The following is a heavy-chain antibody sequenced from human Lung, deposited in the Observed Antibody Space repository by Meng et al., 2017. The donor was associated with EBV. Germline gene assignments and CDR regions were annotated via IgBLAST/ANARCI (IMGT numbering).Heavy chain of an antibody. CDR3: ARSTFDY. CDR1: GGFFSGSFSGYY. V-gene: IGHV4-34*01. Sequence: RQQGGAGLVKPSYTLSLACAVYGGFFSGSFSGYYWSWIRQATGKRLEWIGEINDSGSTDYNPPLKSPLTISVDRSKSQFSLELSSVTAADTAVYYCARSTFDYWGQGTLVTVSS. J-gene: IGHJ4*02. D-gene: IGHD1-26*01. CDR2: INDSGST.